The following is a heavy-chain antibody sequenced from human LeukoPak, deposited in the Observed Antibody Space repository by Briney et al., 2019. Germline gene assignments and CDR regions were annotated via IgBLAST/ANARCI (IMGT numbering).Heavy chain of an antibody. CDR2: LYIGRET. CDR3: ARESRVLIGDGYYLDS. V-gene: IGHV4-4*07. D-gene: IGHD3-3*01. CDR1: DVSISNYY. J-gene: IGHJ4*02. Sequence: SETLSHTCTVSDVSISNYYWTWIRQPAGKGLEWIGRLYIGRETDYNPSLKSRVTMSVDTSNSQFSLRLTSVTAADTATYYCARESRVLIGDGYYLDSWGPGTLITVSS.